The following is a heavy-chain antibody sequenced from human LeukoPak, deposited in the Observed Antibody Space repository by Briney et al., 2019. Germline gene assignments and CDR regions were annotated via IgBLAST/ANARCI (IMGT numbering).Heavy chain of an antibody. CDR2: IYHSGST. CDR3: AREGSTSGTNWFAP. J-gene: IGHJ5*01. V-gene: IGHV4-38-2*02. Sequence: PSETLSLTCAVSDYSITSDYYWGWIRQPPGKGLEWIGSIYHSGSTYYNPSLKSRVTISVDTSKNQFSLKLTSVTAADTAVYYCAREGSTSGTNWFAPWGQGTLVTVSS. CDR1: DYSITSDYY. D-gene: IGHD3-10*01.